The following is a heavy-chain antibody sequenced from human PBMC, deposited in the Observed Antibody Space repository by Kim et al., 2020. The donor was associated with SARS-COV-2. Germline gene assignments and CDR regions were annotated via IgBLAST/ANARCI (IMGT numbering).Heavy chain of an antibody. CDR1: GFTFDDYA. D-gene: IGHD3-10*01. J-gene: IGHJ5*02. CDR3: AKDVGYYGSGRYWLDQ. V-gene: IGHV3-9*01. Sequence: GGSLRLSCAASGFTFDDYAMHWVRQAPGKGPEWVSGISYNSGSLVYADSVKGRFTISRDNAKKSLYLQMNSLTFEDTALYYCAKDVGYYGSGRYWLDQWGQGPRVTVSS. CDR2: ISYNSGSL.